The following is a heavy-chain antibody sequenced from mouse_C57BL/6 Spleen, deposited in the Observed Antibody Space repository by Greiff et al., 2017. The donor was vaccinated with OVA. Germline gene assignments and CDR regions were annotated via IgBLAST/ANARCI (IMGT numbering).Heavy chain of an antibody. J-gene: IGHJ4*01. V-gene: IGHV1-81*01. CDR1: GYTFTSYG. CDR3: ARGYYGSSYVDYAMDY. CDR2: IYPRSGNT. D-gene: IGHD1-1*01. Sequence: QVQLQQSGAELARPGASVKLSCKASGYTFTSYGISWVKQRTGQGLEWIGEIYPRSGNTYYNEKFKGKATLTADKSSSTAYMELRSLTSEDSAVYVCARGYYGSSYVDYAMDYWGQGTSVTVSS.